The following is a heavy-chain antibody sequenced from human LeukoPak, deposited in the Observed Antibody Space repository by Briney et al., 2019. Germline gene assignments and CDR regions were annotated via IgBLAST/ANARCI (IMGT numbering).Heavy chain of an antibody. CDR3: ARDRGLYYYDSSGYPFFDY. CDR1: GYTFTGYY. J-gene: IGHJ4*02. Sequence: ASVKVSCKASGYTFTGYYMHWVRQAPGQGLEWMGWINPNSGGTNYAQKFQGRVTMTRDTSISTAYMELSRLRSDDTAVYYCARDRGLYYYDSSGYPFFDYWGQGTLVTVSS. CDR2: INPNSGGT. D-gene: IGHD3-22*01. V-gene: IGHV1-2*02.